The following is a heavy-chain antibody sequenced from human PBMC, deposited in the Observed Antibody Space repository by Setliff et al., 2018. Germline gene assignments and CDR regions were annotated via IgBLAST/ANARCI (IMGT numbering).Heavy chain of an antibody. CDR3: ARASSGWYSAYYYYMDV. V-gene: IGHV4-61*09. CDR1: GESIDSIATGNHY. D-gene: IGHD6-19*01. J-gene: IGHJ6*03. Sequence: PSETLSLTCTVSGESIDSIATGNHYWNWLRQPAGKGLEWIGHINRRGSTNFSPSLKSRVTISLDTSKNQFSLNLTSVTAADTAVYYCARASSGWYSAYYYYMDVWGKGTTVTVSS. CDR2: INRRGST.